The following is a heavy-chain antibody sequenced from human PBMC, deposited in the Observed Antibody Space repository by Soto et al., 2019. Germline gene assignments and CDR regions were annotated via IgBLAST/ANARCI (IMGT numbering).Heavy chain of an antibody. J-gene: IGHJ4*02. Sequence: PGGSLRLSCAASGFTFSTYGFHWVCQAPGKAPEWVAGLLAATNKDYYADSVKGRFTISRDNSKNIFYLQMNSLRDEDTAIYFCAKDDGQGYWGQGTLVTVSS. CDR3: AKDDGQGY. CDR1: GFTFSTYG. CDR2: LLAATNKD. V-gene: IGHV3-30*18.